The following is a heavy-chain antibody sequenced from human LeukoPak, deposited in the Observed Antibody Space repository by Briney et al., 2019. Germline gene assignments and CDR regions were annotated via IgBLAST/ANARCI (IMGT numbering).Heavy chain of an antibody. CDR1: GYTFTSYG. CDR2: ISAYNGNT. Sequence: AASVKVSCKASGYTFTSYGISWVRQAPGQGLEWMGWISAYNGNTNYAQKFQGRVTMTRNTSISTAYMELSSLRSEDTAVYYCARVRADGQLVPDYWGQGTLVTVSS. CDR3: ARVRADGQLVPDY. J-gene: IGHJ4*02. D-gene: IGHD6-6*01. V-gene: IGHV1-18*01.